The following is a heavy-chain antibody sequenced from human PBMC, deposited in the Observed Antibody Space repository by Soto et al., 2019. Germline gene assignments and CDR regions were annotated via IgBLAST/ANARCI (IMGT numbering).Heavy chain of an antibody. D-gene: IGHD4-17*01. CDR1: GYTFTSYG. J-gene: IGHJ6*02. V-gene: IGHV1-18*01. Sequence: ASVKVSCKASGYTFTSYGISWVRQAPGQGLEWMGWISAYNGNTNYAQKLQGRVTMTTDTSTSTAYMELRSLRSDDTAVYYCARADYGDYFEPAVYRGLHYYYYYYGMDVWGQGTTVTVSS. CDR3: ARADYGDYFEPAVYRGLHYYYYYYGMDV. CDR2: ISAYNGNT.